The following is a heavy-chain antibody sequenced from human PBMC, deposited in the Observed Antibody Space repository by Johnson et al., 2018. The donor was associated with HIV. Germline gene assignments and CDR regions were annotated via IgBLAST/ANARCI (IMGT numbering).Heavy chain of an antibody. J-gene: IGHJ3*02. V-gene: IGHV3-30*02. D-gene: IGHD1-26*01. CDR1: GFNFSKYG. Sequence: QVQLVESGGGVVQPGGSLKLSCAASGFNFSKYGMHWVRQAPGKGLEWVAFIRYDGSKKYYEDSVKGRFTISRDNSKNTLYLQMNSLRAEDTAVYYCAREGAWEVRPGAFDIWGQGTMVTVSS. CDR3: AREGAWEVRPGAFDI. CDR2: IRYDGSKK.